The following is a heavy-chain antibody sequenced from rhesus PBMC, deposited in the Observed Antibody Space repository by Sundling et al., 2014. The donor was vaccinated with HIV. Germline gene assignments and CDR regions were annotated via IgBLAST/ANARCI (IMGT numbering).Heavy chain of an antibody. CDR1: GFSLTTHAMG. CDR2: IFWDDDK. J-gene: IGHJ4*01. Sequence: QVTLKESGPALVKPTQTLTLTCTFSGFSLTTHAMGVGWIRQSPGKTLEWLAHIFWDDDKRFSTSLKSRLTISKDTSKNQVVLTVTNMDPTDTATYFCARRTLYFDYWGQGVLVTVSS. V-gene: IGHV2-174*02. CDR3: ARRTLYFDY.